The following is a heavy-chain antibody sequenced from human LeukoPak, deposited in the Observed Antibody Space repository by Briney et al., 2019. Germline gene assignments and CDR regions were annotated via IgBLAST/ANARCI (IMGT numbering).Heavy chain of an antibody. CDR2: ISGSGDNT. D-gene: IGHD3-16*02. Sequence: GGSLRLSCAASGFTFSSYAMSWVRQAPGKGLEWVSVISGSGDNTYYAASVKGRFTISRDNSKNTLYLQMNSLRAEDTAVYYCARDRQDYDYVWGSYRKDDYWGQGTLVTVPS. CDR1: GFTFSSYA. CDR3: ARDRQDYDYVWGSYRKDDY. J-gene: IGHJ4*02. V-gene: IGHV3-23*01.